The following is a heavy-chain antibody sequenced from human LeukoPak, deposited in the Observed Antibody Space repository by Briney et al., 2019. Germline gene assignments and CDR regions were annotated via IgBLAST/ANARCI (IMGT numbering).Heavy chain of an antibody. CDR2: ISSSSSYI. D-gene: IGHD6-6*01. V-gene: IGHV3-21*01. CDR3: ARGGFRGQLVRASSPPRFDY. CDR1: GFTFSSYS. J-gene: IGHJ4*02. Sequence: GGSLRLSCAASGFTFSSYSMNWVRQAPGKGLEWVSSISSSSSYIYYADSVKGRFTISRDNAKNSLYLQMNSLRAEDTAVYYCARGGFRGQLVRASSPPRFDYWGQGTLVTVSS.